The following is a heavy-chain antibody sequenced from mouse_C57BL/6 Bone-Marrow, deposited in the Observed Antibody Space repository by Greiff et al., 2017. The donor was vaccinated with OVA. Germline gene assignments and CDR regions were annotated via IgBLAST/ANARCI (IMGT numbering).Heavy chain of an antibody. CDR2: IDPENGDT. J-gene: IGHJ2*01. Sequence: VQLKQSGAELVRPGASVKLSCTASGFNIKDDYMHWVKQRPEQGLEWIGWIDPENGDTEYASKFQGKATITADTSSNTAYLQLSSLTSEDTAVYYCTTCYYGSSLFDYWGQGTTLTVSS. V-gene: IGHV14-4*01. CDR1: GFNIKDDY. D-gene: IGHD1-1*01. CDR3: TTCYYGSSLFDY.